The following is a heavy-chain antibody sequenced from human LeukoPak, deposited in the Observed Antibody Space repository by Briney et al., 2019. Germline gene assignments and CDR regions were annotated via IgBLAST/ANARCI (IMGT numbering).Heavy chain of an antibody. CDR3: AKGSKEVLFTRDHYMDV. CDR2: IRYDGSNK. J-gene: IGHJ6*03. Sequence: GGSLRLSCAASGFTFSNYAMHWVRQAPGKGLEWVTFIRYDGSNKYYADSVKGRFTIPRDNSKNTLYLQMNSLRAEDTAVYYCAKGSKEVLFTRDHYMDVWGKGTTVTISS. D-gene: IGHD3-3*01. CDR1: GFTFSNYA. V-gene: IGHV3-30*02.